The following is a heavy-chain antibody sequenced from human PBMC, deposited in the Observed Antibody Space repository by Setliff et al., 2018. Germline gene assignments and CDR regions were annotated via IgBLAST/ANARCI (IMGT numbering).Heavy chain of an antibody. D-gene: IGHD3-3*01. Sequence: GGSLRLSCAASGFTFSRFWMNWVRQAPGKGLEWVSNIKQDGSVKYYVDSVKGRFTISRDNAQDSVDLEMNSLRAEDTAVYYCAREVWNIYDNDNSWSGYSDHWGQGTLVTVSS. CDR3: AREVWNIYDNDNSWSGYSDH. V-gene: IGHV3-7*03. CDR2: IKQDGSVK. J-gene: IGHJ4*02. CDR1: GFTFSRFW.